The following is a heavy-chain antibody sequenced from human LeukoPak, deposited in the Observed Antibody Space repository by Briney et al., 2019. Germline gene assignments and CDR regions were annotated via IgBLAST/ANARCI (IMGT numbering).Heavy chain of an antibody. J-gene: IGHJ4*02. Sequence: ASVKVSCKASGGTFSSYAISWVRQAPGQGLEWMGGIIPIFGTANYAQNFQGRVTITADESTSTAYMELSSLRSEDTAVYYCARGPQPHYFDYWGQGTLVTVSS. CDR2: IIPIFGTA. CDR3: ARGPQPHYFDY. CDR1: GGTFSSYA. V-gene: IGHV1-69*01.